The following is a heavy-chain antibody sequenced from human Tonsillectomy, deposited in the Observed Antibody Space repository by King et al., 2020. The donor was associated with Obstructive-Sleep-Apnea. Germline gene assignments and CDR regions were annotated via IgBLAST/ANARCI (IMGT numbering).Heavy chain of an antibody. CDR3: AREEQQLEYYFDY. J-gene: IGHJ4*02. CDR2: IYYSGST. V-gene: IGHV4-31*03. D-gene: IGHD6-13*01. CDR1: GGSISSGGYY. Sequence: QLQESGPGLVKPSQTLSLTCTVSGGSISSGGYYWSWIRQHPGKGLGWIGYIYYSGSTSYNPSLKSRVTISVDTSKNQFSLKLSSVTAADTAVYYCAREEQQLEYYFDYWGQGTLVTVSS.